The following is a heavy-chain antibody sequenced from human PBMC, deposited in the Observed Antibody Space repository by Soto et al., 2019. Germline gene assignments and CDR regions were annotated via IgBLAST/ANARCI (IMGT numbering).Heavy chain of an antibody. V-gene: IGHV4-61*01. CDR2: IYYSGST. CDR3: ARDRSSHGGGPDAFDI. Sequence: QVQLQESGPGLVKPSETLSLTCTVSGGSVSSGSYYWSWIRQPPGKGLEWIGYIYYSGSTNHNPSLKSRFTISVXTXKXKFSLKLTSVTAADTAVYYCARDRSSHGGGPDAFDIWGQGTMVTVSS. CDR1: GGSVSSGSYY. J-gene: IGHJ3*02. D-gene: IGHD2-15*01.